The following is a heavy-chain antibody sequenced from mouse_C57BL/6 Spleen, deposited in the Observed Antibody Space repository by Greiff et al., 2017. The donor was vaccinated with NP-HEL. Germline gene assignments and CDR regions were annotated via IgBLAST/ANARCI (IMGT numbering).Heavy chain of an antibody. J-gene: IGHJ4*01. V-gene: IGHV1-69*01. Sequence: QVQLQQPGAELVMPGASVKLSCKASGYTFTSYWMHWVKQMPGQGLEWIGEIDPSDSYTNYNRKFQGKSTLTVDKSSSTAYMQLSSLTAEDSAVYYCATSAPGDYAMDYWGQGTSVTVSS. CDR2: IDPSDSYT. CDR1: GYTFTSYW. CDR3: ATSAPGDYAMDY.